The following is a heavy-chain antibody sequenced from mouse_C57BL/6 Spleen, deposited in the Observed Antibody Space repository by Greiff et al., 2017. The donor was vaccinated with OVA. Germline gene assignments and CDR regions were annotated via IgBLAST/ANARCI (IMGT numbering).Heavy chain of an antibody. CDR3: ALTGTDWYFDV. D-gene: IGHD4-1*01. Sequence: QVQLQQSGAELVRPGSSVKLSCKASGYTFTSYWMHWVKQRPIQGLEWIGNIDPSDSETHYNQKFKDKATLTVDKSSSTAYMQLSSLTSEDSAVYYCALTGTDWYFDVWGTGTTVTVSS. V-gene: IGHV1-52*01. CDR1: GYTFTSYW. CDR2: IDPSDSET. J-gene: IGHJ1*03.